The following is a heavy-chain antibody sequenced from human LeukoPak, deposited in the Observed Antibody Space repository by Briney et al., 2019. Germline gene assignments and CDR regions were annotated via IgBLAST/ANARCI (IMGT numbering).Heavy chain of an antibody. CDR2: IKYDGSEI. CDR1: GFTLSSYW. J-gene: IGHJ4*02. V-gene: IGHV3-7*01. D-gene: IGHD6-13*01. Sequence: QPGGSLRLSCAASGFTLSSYWMSWVRQAPGKGLEWVANIKYDGSEIYYVDSVKGRFTISRDIAKNSLNLQMNGLRAEDTAVYYCARDIAAAGLFFDYWGQGTLVIVSS. CDR3: ARDIAAAGLFFDY.